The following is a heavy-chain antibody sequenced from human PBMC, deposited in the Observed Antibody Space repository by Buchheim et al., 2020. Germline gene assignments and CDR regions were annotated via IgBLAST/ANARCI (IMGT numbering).Heavy chain of an antibody. Sequence: EVQLAQSGAEVKQPGESLKISCEGSGYSFPSYWNGWVHQVSGKGLEWMGSIYPGDASTKYSPSFQGQVTVTADKSITTAYLQWSSVKATDSAMYYYVRGLGYCSCTRCYIFDYWGQGTL. V-gene: IGHV5-51*07. J-gene: IGHJ4*02. CDR3: VRGLGYCSCTRCYIFDY. CDR1: GYSFPSYW. CDR2: IYPGDAST. D-gene: IGHD2-2*02.